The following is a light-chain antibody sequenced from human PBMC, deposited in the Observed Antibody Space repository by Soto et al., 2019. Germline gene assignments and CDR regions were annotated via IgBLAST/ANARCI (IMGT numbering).Light chain of an antibody. J-gene: IGKJ2*01. Sequence: IQLTQSPSSLSAYVGDRVTITCRASQGISSYLAWYQQKPGKAPKLLIYGVSTLQSGVPPRFSGSGSATDFTLTISSLQPEDFATYYCQQLNSYPQTFGQGTKVDIK. CDR3: QQLNSYPQT. V-gene: IGKV1-9*01. CDR1: QGISSY. CDR2: GVS.